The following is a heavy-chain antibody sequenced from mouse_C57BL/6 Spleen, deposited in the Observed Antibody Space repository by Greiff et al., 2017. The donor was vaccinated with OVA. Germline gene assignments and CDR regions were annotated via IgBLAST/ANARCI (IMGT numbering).Heavy chain of an antibody. CDR3: ARSWLYYFDY. J-gene: IGHJ2*01. CDR1: GYTFTDYY. V-gene: IGHV1-26*01. CDR2: INPNNGGT. Sequence: EVQLHQSGPELVKPGASVKISCKASGYTFTDYYMNWVKQSHGKSLEWIGDINPNNGGTSYNQKFKGKATLTVDKSSSTAYMELRSLTSEDSAVYYCARSWLYYFDYWGQGTTLTVSS.